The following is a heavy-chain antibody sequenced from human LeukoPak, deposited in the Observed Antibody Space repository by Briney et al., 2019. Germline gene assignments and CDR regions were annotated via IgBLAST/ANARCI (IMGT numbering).Heavy chain of an antibody. CDR1: GDSISSFY. D-gene: IGHD6-6*01. J-gene: IGHJ4*02. CDR3: ARDVIAARGSFYD. V-gene: IGHV4-4*07. Sequence: SETLCLTCTVSGDSISSFYWSWIRQPAGKGLEWIGHIYTSGSTNYNPSLKSRVTMSVDTSKIQFSLKLSSVTAADTAVYDCARDVIAARGSFYDWGQGTLVTVAS. CDR2: IYTSGST.